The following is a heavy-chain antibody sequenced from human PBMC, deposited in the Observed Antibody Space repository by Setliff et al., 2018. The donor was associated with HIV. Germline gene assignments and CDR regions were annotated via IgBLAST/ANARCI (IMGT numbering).Heavy chain of an antibody. CDR1: GYTFTTYG. V-gene: IGHV1-18*01. CDR2: ISAYNGNT. CDR3: ARDRHHYDSSGFDAFDI. D-gene: IGHD3-22*01. Sequence: ASVKVSCKASGYTFTTYGISWVRQAPGQGLEWMGWISAYNGNTNYAQKLQGRVSMTTDTSTSTAYMELSSLRSEETAMYYCARDRHHYDSSGFDAFDIWGQGTMVTVSS. J-gene: IGHJ3*02.